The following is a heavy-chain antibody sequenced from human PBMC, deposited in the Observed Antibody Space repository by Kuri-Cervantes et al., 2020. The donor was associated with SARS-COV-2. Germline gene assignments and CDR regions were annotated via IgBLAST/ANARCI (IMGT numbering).Heavy chain of an antibody. CDR1: GGSFSGYY. J-gene: IGHJ6*02. V-gene: IGHV4-34*01. Sequence: SQTLSLTCAVYGGSFSGYYWSWIRQPPGKGLEWIGEINHSGSTKYNPSLKSRVSISVDTSAVQLSLKLRSVTVADTGVYYCARLDIPSTDEAFYFYGLDVWGQGTTVTVSS. CDR3: ARLDIPSTDEAFYFYGLDV. CDR2: INHSGST. D-gene: IGHD5-12*01.